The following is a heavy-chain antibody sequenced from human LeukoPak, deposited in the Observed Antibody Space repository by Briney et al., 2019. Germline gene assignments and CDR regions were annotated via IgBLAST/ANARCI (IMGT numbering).Heavy chain of an antibody. Sequence: SETLSLTCTVSGGSISSSSYYWGWIRQPPGKGLGWIGSIYYSGSTNYNPSLKSRVTISVDTSKNQFSLKLSSVTAADTAVYYCARHGGYSYGYRHLYYYMDVWGKGTTVTISS. D-gene: IGHD5-18*01. CDR2: IYYSGST. CDR1: GGSISSSSYY. J-gene: IGHJ6*03. V-gene: IGHV4-39*07. CDR3: ARHGGYSYGYRHLYYYMDV.